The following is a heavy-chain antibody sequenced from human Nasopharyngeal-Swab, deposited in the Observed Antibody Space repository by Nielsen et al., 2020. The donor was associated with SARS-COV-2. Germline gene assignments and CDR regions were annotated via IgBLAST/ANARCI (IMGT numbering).Heavy chain of an antibody. V-gene: IGHV3-74*03. Sequence: GESLKLSCGSSGFRLSDYWMHCVRHVPWKVLEWFARVNEDGTTITYADSVKGRFTISRDYDKNTLFLRMRSLRDDDTAVYYCTRDLSGPVDLWGLGILVTVSS. D-gene: IGHD1-26*01. CDR2: VNEDGTTI. J-gene: IGHJ4*01. CDR3: TRDLSGPVDL. CDR1: GFRLSDYW.